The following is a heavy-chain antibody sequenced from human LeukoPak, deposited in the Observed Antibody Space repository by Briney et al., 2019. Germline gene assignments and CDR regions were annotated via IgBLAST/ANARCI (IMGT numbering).Heavy chain of an antibody. Sequence: ASVKVSCKASGYTFTGYYMHWVRQAPGQGLEWMGRLNPNSGGTNYAQKFQGRVTVTRDTSTSTVHMELSGLRSEDTAVYYCARDQEAFDYWGQGTLVTVSS. CDR1: GYTFTGYY. J-gene: IGHJ4*02. CDR3: ARDQEAFDY. V-gene: IGHV1-2*06. CDR2: LNPNSGGT.